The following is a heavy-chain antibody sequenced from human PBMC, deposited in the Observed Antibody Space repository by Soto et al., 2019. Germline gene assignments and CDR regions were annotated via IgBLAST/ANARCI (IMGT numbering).Heavy chain of an antibody. CDR2: ISNDESYK. V-gene: IGHV3-30*18. J-gene: IGHJ4*02. CDR1: GFTFRTYG. Sequence: GGSLRLSCAASGFTFRTYGMHWVRQAPGKGLEWVAVISNDESYKSYVDSVKGRFTISRDNSKNTLYLQMSSLRAEDTAVYYCAKANLREFDHWGQGTLVTVSS. CDR3: AKANLREFDH. D-gene: IGHD4-17*01.